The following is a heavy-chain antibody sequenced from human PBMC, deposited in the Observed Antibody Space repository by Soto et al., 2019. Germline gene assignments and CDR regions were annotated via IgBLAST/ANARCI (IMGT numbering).Heavy chain of an antibody. CDR1: GGSFSGYY. D-gene: IGHD3-10*01. CDR2: INHSGST. CDR3: ARGGGTGLAI. V-gene: IGHV4-34*01. Sequence: QVQLQQWGAGLLKPSETLSLTCAVYGGSFSGYYWSWIRQPPGKGLEWIGEINHSGSTNYNPSLKSRVTISVDTSKNQFSLKLSSVTAADTAVYYCARGGGTGLAIWGQGTTVTVSS. J-gene: IGHJ3*02.